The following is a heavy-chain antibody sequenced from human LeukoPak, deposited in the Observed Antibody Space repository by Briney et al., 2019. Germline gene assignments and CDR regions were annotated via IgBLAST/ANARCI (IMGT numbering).Heavy chain of an antibody. J-gene: IGHJ6*03. CDR2: INPNSGGT. V-gene: IGHV1-2*02. CDR1: GYTFTGYY. CDR3: ARGALMDV. Sequence: ASVRVSCTASGYTFTGYYMHWVRQAPGQGVEWMGWINPNSGGTNYAQKFQGRVTMTRDTSISTAYMELSRLRSDDTGVYYCARGALMDVWGKGTTVTVSS.